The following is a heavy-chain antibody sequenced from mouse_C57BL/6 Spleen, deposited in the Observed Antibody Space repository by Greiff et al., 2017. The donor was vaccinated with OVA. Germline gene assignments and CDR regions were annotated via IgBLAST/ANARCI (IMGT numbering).Heavy chain of an antibody. Sequence: GGGLVQPKGSLKLSCAASGFSFNTYAMNWVRQAPGKGLEWVARIRSKSNNYATYYADSVKDRFTISRDDSESMLYLQMNNLKTEDTAMDYCVRDSNYWFAYWGQGTLVTVSA. CDR1: GFSFNTYA. J-gene: IGHJ3*01. D-gene: IGHD2-5*01. CDR2: IRSKSNNYAT. V-gene: IGHV10-1*01. CDR3: VRDSNYWFAY.